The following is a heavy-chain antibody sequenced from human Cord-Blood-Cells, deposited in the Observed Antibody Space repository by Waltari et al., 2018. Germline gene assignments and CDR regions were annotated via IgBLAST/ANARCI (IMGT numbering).Heavy chain of an antibody. CDR1: GYSISSGYY. CDR2: IYHSGCT. V-gene: IGHV4-38-2*01. D-gene: IGHD3-3*01. CDR3: ARAALLYYDFWSGGVYFDY. Sequence: QVQLQESGPGLVKPSETLSLPCAVSGYSISSGYYWGGIRQPPGQGLEWIGSIYHSGCTYYHPSLNSRVTIPVDTSKNQFALKLSSVTAADTAVYYCARAALLYYDFWSGGVYFDYWGQGTLVTVSS. J-gene: IGHJ4*02.